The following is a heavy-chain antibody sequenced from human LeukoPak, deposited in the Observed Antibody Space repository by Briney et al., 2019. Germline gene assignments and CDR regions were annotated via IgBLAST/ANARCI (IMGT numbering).Heavy chain of an antibody. CDR3: AQGYGNGWYPH. CDR1: GFSVSTSG. D-gene: IGHD6-19*01. J-gene: IGHJ4*02. Sequence: GGSLSLSCTVSGFSVSTSGMSWVRPAQGKGLQTISAISVEGESAYYADSVKGRFTISRDNSKNTLYLQMNSLRVEDTAVYFCAQGYGNGWYPHWGQGSLVSVSS. CDR2: ISVEGESA. V-gene: IGHV3-23*01.